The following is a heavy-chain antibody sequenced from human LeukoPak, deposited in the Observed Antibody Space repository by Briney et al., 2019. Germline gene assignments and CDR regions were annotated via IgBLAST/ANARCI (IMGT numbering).Heavy chain of an antibody. CDR3: VRESEYYFDHSASFDY. CDR2: MSSDGNAI. V-gene: IGHV3-30-3*01. D-gene: IGHD3-22*01. CDR1: GFTFTAYL. J-gene: IGHJ4*02. Sequence: GGPLTLSCSASGFTFTAYLIHWLRQAPGKGLEWVAVMSSDGNAIFYADSVQGRFTISRDNSKNTLYLQMNSLRAEDTAVYYCVRESEYYFDHSASFDYWGQGTLVTVSS.